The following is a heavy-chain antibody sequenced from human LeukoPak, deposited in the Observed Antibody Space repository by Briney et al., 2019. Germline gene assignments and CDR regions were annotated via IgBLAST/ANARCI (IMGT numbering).Heavy chain of an antibody. CDR2: MNPDSTNT. V-gene: IGHV1-8*01. J-gene: IGHJ4*02. Sequence: GASVKVSCKASGYTFASYDINWVRQAPGQGLEWMGWMNPDSTNTGYAQKFQGRVTITRDTSMSTAYMELSSLTSEDTAVYYCARVPSLGYCSGGSCYRFDHWGQGTLVAVSS. CDR1: GYTFASYD. CDR3: ARVPSLGYCSGGSCYRFDH. D-gene: IGHD2-15*01.